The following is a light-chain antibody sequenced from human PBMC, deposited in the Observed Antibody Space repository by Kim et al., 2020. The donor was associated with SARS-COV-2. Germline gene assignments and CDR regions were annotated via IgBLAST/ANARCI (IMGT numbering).Light chain of an antibody. Sequence: SYELTQPPSESVSPGQTASITCSGDKLGDKYACWYQQKPGQSPVLVIYQDSKRPSGIPERFSGSNSGNTATLTISGTQAMDEADYYCQAWDSSTVVFGGGTKLTV. CDR3: QAWDSSTVV. CDR1: KLGDKY. V-gene: IGLV3-1*01. J-gene: IGLJ2*01. CDR2: QDS.